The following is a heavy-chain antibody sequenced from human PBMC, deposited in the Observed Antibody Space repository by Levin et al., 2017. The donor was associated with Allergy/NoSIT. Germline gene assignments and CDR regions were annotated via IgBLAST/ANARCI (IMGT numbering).Heavy chain of an antibody. CDR2: INPYNGNT. Sequence: AASVKVSCKASGYTFISYVISWVRQAPGQGLEWMGWINPYNGNTNDAQKLQGRVTMTRDTSTSTAYMELRSLRSDDTAVYYCARVGPTDITGTTATFDFWGQGTMVTVSS. CDR1: GYTFISYV. D-gene: IGHD1-7*01. CDR3: ARVGPTDITGTTATFDF. J-gene: IGHJ3*01. V-gene: IGHV1-18*01.